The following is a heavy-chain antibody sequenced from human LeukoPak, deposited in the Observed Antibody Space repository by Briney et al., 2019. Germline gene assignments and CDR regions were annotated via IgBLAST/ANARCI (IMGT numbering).Heavy chain of an antibody. CDR3: ARHSTDYYGSGREGYFDY. D-gene: IGHD3-10*01. V-gene: IGHV4-59*08. Sequence: SETLSLTCTVCGGSISSYYWSWIRQPPAKGLAWIGYIYYSGSNNHDPSLKSRVTISVDTSKNQVSLELSSVTSADTGVYYCARHSTDYYGSGREGYFDYWGQGTLVTVSS. CDR1: GGSISSYY. J-gene: IGHJ4*02. CDR2: IYYSGSN.